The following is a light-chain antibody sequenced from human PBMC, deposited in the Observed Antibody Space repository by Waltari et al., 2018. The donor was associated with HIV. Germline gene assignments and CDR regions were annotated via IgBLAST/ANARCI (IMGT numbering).Light chain of an antibody. CDR1: QSIGTS. J-gene: IGKJ2*03. V-gene: IGKV1-12*01. CDR3: QQANNFPHS. Sequence: DTQMPPSPSSVSASVGDRVTITCRASQSIGTSVAWYQQKPDRTPKLLIFEAARLQTGVPSRFSGSGSGTDFTLTITSLQPEDLATYYCQQANNFPHSFGQGT. CDR2: EAA.